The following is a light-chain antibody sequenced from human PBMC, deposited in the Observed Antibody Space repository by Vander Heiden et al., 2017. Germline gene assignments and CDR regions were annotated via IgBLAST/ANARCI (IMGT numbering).Light chain of an antibody. CDR2: DVS. Sequence: QSALTQPRSVSGSPGQSVTISCTGTSSDVGGYNYVTWYQQHPGKALLLMIYDVSNRPAAVPGRFSASKSGTTASLTISVPQDEDAADYYCFADAGSHNYVFGTGTKLTVL. CDR1: SSDVGGYNY. J-gene: IGLJ1*01. V-gene: IGLV2-11*01. CDR3: FADAGSHNYV.